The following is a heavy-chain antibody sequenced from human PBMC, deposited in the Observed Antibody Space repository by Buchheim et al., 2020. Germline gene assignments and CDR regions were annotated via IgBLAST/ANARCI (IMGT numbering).Heavy chain of an antibody. D-gene: IGHD2-8*02. J-gene: IGHJ6*02. CDR2: INPNSGGT. V-gene: IGHV1-2*04. CDR1: GYTFTGSY. CDR3: ARDRVRLVGPALYYYGMDV. Sequence: QVQLVQSGAEVKKPGASVKVSCKASGYTFTGSYMHWVRQAPGQGLEWMGWINPNSGGTNYAKKVQGWVTMTRATSISSAYLELSRLRSDDTAVYYCARDRVRLVGPALYYYGMDVWGQGTT.